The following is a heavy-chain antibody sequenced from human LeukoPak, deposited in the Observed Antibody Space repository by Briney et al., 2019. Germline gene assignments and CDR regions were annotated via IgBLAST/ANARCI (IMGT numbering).Heavy chain of an antibody. CDR2: ISGSGGST. V-gene: IGHV3-23*01. CDR3: AKDDILTGYLPAIFDY. Sequence: GGTLRLSCATSGFSFSSNGMSWVRQAPGKGLEWVSGISGSGGSTYYADSVKGRFTISRDNSKNTLYLQMNSLRAEDTAVYYCAKDDILTGYLPAIFDYWGQGTLVTVSS. D-gene: IGHD3-9*01. J-gene: IGHJ4*02. CDR1: GFSFSSNG.